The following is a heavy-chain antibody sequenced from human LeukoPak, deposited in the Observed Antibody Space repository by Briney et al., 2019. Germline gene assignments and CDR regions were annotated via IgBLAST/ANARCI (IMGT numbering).Heavy chain of an antibody. D-gene: IGHD2-15*01. Sequence: QPGGSLRLSCAASGFTFSNYWMAWVRQAPAKGLEWVANIKQDGREKYYVDSVKGRFTISRDNAKNSLFLEMNSLRAEDTAVYYCARDPRSAGRYNWFDPWGQGTLVTVSS. V-gene: IGHV3-7*03. CDR2: IKQDGREK. CDR3: ARDPRSAGRYNWFDP. CDR1: GFTFSNYW. J-gene: IGHJ5*02.